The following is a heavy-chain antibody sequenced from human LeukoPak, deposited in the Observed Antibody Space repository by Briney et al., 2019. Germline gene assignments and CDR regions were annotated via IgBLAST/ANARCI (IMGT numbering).Heavy chain of an antibody. J-gene: IGHJ4*02. Sequence: PGGSLRLSCAASGFTFDDYAMHWVRQAPGKGLEWVSGISWNSGSIVYADSVKGRFTISRDNAKNSLYLQMNSLRAEDMALYYCAKDTGPVAAAGALGYWGQGTLVTVSS. V-gene: IGHV3-9*03. D-gene: IGHD6-13*01. CDR1: GFTFDDYA. CDR2: ISWNSGSI. CDR3: AKDTGPVAAAGALGY.